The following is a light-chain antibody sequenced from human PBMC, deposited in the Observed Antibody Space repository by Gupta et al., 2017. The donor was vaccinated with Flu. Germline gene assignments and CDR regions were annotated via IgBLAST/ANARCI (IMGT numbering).Light chain of an antibody. J-gene: IGKJ4*01. Sequence: DIQMTQSPSSLSASVGDRVTITCRASQSISSYLNWYQQKPGKAPKLLIYAASRLQSGVPSRFSGSGSGTDLTLTISRLQPEDFATYYCQQSYSTLTFGGGTKVEIK. CDR3: QQSYSTLT. V-gene: IGKV1-39*01. CDR2: AAS. CDR1: QSISSY.